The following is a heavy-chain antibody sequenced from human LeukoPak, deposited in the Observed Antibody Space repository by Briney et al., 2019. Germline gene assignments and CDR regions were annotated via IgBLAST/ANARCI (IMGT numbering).Heavy chain of an antibody. CDR3: ARGEAAAGSWWFDP. CDR2: IYHSGST. Sequence: PSGTQSLTCAVSGGSISSDNWWSWVRQPPGKGLEWIGEIYHSGSTNYNPSLKSRVTISVDKSKNQFSLKLSSVTAADTAVYYCARGEAAAGSWWFDPWGQGTLVTVSS. D-gene: IGHD6-13*01. J-gene: IGHJ5*02. V-gene: IGHV4-4*02. CDR1: GGSISSDNW.